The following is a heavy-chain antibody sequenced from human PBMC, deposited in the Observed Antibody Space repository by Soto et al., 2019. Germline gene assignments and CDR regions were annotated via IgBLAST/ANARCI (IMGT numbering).Heavy chain of an antibody. CDR1: GGSISSSSYY. Sequence: QLQESGPGLVKPSETLSLTCTVSGGSISSSSYYWGWIRQPPGKGLEWIGSIYYSGSTYYNPSLKSRVTISVDTSKNQFSLKLSSVTAADTAVYYCARLDMITGTTRGAFDIWGQGTMVTVSS. CDR2: IYYSGST. CDR3: ARLDMITGTTRGAFDI. D-gene: IGHD1-7*01. V-gene: IGHV4-39*01. J-gene: IGHJ3*02.